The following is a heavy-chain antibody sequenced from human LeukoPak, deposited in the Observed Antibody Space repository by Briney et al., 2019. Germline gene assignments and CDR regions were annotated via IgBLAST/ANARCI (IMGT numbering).Heavy chain of an antibody. CDR2: ISSSGST. J-gene: IGHJ3*02. D-gene: IGHD3-22*01. V-gene: IGHV4-61*02. Sequence: SETLSLTCTVSGDSISSGDYYWSWIRQPAGKGLEWIGRISSSGSTNYNPSLKSRVTISVDTSKNQFSLTLSSVTAADTAVYFCARGPYSYDSSGAFDIWGQGTVVTVSS. CDR3: ARGPYSYDSSGAFDI. CDR1: GDSISSGDYY.